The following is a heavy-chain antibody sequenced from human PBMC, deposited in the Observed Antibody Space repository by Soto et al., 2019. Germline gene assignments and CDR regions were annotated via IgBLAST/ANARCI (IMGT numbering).Heavy chain of an antibody. Sequence: GGSLRLSCAASGFTFSSYGMHWVRQAPGKGLEWVAVISYDGSNKYYADSVKGRFTISRDNSKNTLYLQMNSLRAEDTAVYYCAKDQRGYSYGSSGYWGPGTLVTVSS. CDR2: ISYDGSNK. CDR3: AKDQRGYSYGSSGY. CDR1: GFTFSSYG. V-gene: IGHV3-30*18. D-gene: IGHD5-18*01. J-gene: IGHJ4*02.